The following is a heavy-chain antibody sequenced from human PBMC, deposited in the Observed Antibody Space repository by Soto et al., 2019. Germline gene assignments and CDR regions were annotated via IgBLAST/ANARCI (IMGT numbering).Heavy chain of an antibody. V-gene: IGHV3-48*02. CDR3: ARGGYSVVVPGATDY. CDR2: ITSSSDAI. CDR1: VFTFSNFG. D-gene: IGHD2-2*01. Sequence: GSLRLSCAASVFTFSNFGMNWVRQAPGKGLEWVSYITSSSDAIYYADSVKGRFTISRDNAKNSLYLQMSSLRDEDTAVYYCARGGYSVVVPGATDYWGQGTLVTVSS. J-gene: IGHJ4*02.